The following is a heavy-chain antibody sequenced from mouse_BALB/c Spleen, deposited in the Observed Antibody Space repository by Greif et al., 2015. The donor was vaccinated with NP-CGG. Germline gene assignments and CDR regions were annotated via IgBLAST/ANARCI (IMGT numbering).Heavy chain of an antibody. CDR2: IYPYNGGT. Sequence: EVQLVESGPELVKPGASVKISCKASGYTFTDYNMHWVKQSHGKSLEWIGYIYPYNGGTGYNQKFKSKATLTVDNSSSTAYMELRSLTSEDSAVYYCARWDYDEDGFAYWGQGTLVTVSA. V-gene: IGHV1S29*02. CDR3: ARWDYDEDGFAY. D-gene: IGHD2-4*01. CDR1: GYTFTDYN. J-gene: IGHJ3*01.